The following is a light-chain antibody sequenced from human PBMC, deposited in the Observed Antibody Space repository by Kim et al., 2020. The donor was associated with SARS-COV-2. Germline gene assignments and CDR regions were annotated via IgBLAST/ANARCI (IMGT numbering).Light chain of an antibody. V-gene: IGLV3-1*01. CDR1: KLGDKY. J-gene: IGLJ2*01. CDR3: QAWDSNSFYVV. CDR2: QDT. Sequence: SYELTQPPSVSVSPGQTASITCSGDKLGDKYACWYQQKPGQSPVLVIYQDTKRPSGTPERFSGSNSGNTATLTISGTQAMDEADYYCQAWDSNSFYVVFG.